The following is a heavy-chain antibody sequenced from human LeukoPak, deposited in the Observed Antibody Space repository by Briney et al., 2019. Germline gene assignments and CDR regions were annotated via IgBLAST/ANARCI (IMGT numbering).Heavy chain of an antibody. Sequence: LETLSLTCTVSGGSISSSSYYWGWIRQPPGKGLEWIGSIYYSGSTYYNPSLKSRVTISVDTSKNQFSLKLSSVTAADTAVYYCARRSAPDYSNNFDYWGQGTLVTVSS. D-gene: IGHD4-11*01. CDR1: GGSISSSSYY. CDR3: ARRSAPDYSNNFDY. J-gene: IGHJ4*02. CDR2: IYYSGST. V-gene: IGHV4-39*01.